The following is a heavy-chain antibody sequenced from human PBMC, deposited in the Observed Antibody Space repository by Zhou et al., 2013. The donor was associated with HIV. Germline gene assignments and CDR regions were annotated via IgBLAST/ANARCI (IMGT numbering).Heavy chain of an antibody. D-gene: IGHD3-22*01. Sequence: QVQLVQSGAEVKKPGSSVKVSCKASGGSFSIYAVSWVRQAPGRGLEWMGGIIPILGTASYAQKLQGRVKITMDESTNTAYMELSSLRSEDTAMYYCARDRNTYYFDSSVYYYYMDVVGKGTTVTVSS. CDR1: GGSFSIYA. CDR3: ARDRNTYYFDSSVYYYYMDV. V-gene: IGHV1-69*05. CDR2: IIPILGTA. J-gene: IGHJ6*03.